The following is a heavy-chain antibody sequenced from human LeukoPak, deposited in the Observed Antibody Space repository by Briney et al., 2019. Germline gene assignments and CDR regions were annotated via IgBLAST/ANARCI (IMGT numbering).Heavy chain of an antibody. Sequence: GGSLSLSDVASGFTFSTYWMTWARQPPGKGLEWVANIKQDGSEKNYVASVKGRFTISKDNSKNTLNLEMNSLRAEDTAGYYCGRGYYDLWSGYSYDFDYWGEGTLVTLSS. D-gene: IGHD3-3*01. V-gene: IGHV3-7*01. CDR3: GRGYYDLWSGYSYDFDY. CDR1: GFTFSTYW. J-gene: IGHJ4*02. CDR2: IKQDGSEK.